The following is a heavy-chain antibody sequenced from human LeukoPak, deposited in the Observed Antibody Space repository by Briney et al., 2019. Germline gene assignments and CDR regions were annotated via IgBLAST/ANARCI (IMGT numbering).Heavy chain of an antibody. CDR2: ISDNT. D-gene: IGHD3-22*01. V-gene: IGHV3-23*01. CDR1: GFTFSSYA. J-gene: IGHJ5*02. Sequence: GGSLRLSCAASGFTFSSYAMSWVRQAPGKGLEWVSAISDNTYYADSVKGRFTISRDNSKSTLYLQMNSLRAEDTAVYYCAKHYDSSGYYYEPLGQGTLVTVSS. CDR3: AKHYDSSGYYYEP.